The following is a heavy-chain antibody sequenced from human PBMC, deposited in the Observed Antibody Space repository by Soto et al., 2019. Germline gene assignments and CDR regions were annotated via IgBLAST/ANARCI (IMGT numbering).Heavy chain of an antibody. V-gene: IGHV3-48*02. CDR2: ISGSGGTI. CDR3: AREGGRGSSGCSYYFDS. J-gene: IGHJ4*02. Sequence: EVQLVESGGGLVQPGGSLRLSCAASGFTLSSYSMHWVRQAPGKGLEWVSYISGSGGTIYYADSVKGRFTISRDNAKNSLPVQRNSRRDEDTALYFWAREGGRGSSGCSYYFDSGGQGPRVPVSP. D-gene: IGHD6-19*01. CDR1: GFTLSSYS.